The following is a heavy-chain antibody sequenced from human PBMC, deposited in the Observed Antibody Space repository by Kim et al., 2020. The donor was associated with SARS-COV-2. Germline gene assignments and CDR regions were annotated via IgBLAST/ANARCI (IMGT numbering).Heavy chain of an antibody. CDR2: ISGSGGST. J-gene: IGHJ6*02. CDR3: AAGGPQPYCGGDCYPPPAMDV. CDR1: GFTFSSYA. Sequence: GGSLRLSCAASGFTFSSYAMSWVRQAPGKGLEWVSVISGSGGSTYYADSVKGRFTISRDNSKNTLYLQMNSLRAEDTAVYYCAAGGPQPYCGGDCYPPPAMDVWGQGTTVTVSS. V-gene: IGHV3-23*01. D-gene: IGHD2-21*02.